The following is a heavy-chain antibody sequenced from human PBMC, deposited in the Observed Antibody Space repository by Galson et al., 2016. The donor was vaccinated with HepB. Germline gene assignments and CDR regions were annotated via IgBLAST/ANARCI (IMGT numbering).Heavy chain of an antibody. CDR2: IKQDGSEK. V-gene: IGHV3-7*04. D-gene: IGHD6-13*01. J-gene: IGHJ4*02. CDR1: GSTVSSSY. Sequence: SLRLSCAASGSTVSSSYMSWVRQAPGKGLEWLANIKQDGSEKYYVDSVRGRFTISRDNAMNSLYLHMSSLRAEDTALYYRTRTISATAGIDWGQGTLVTVSS. CDR3: TRTISATAGID.